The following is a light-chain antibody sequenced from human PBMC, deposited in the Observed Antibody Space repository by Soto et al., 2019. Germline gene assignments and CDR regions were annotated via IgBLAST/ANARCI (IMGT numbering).Light chain of an antibody. V-gene: IGKV3D-20*01. Sequence: EVVLTQSPATLSLSPGERATLSCGASQSVRSSYLGWYQQKPGLAPRLLIYDVSTRAAGIPDRFSGSGSGTDFTLTISGLETEDSAVYYCQQYGTSPRTFGQGTKLEIK. J-gene: IGKJ2*01. CDR2: DVS. CDR3: QQYGTSPRT. CDR1: QSVRSSY.